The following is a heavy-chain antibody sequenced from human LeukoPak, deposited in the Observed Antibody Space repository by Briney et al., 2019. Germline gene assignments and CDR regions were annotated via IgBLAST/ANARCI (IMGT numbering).Heavy chain of an antibody. V-gene: IGHV1-18*04. Sequence: ASVKVSCKTSGYAFNFYGLNWVRQAPGQGLEWMGFISLNNGNTHYEQKFQGRVTMAADASTNTASLEVKSLRSDDTAVYYCQRITIFGVVMDFDYWGQGTLVTVSS. CDR1: GYAFNFYG. J-gene: IGHJ4*02. CDR3: QRITIFGVVMDFDY. CDR2: ISLNNGNT. D-gene: IGHD3-3*01.